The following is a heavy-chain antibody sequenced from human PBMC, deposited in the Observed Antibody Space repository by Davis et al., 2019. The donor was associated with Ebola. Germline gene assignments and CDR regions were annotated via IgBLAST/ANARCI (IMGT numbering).Heavy chain of an antibody. CDR2: IYYSGRT. CDR3: ARFPSGVTTDFDY. V-gene: IGHV4-59*08. J-gene: IGHJ4*02. CDR1: GGTISSYY. Sequence: PSETLSLTCPASGGTISSYYWRWIRQPPGKGLEWIGYIYYSGRTNYNPSLKSRVTISVDTSKNQFSLKLSSVTAADTAVYYCARFPSGVTTDFDYWGQGTLVTVSS. D-gene: IGHD4-17*01.